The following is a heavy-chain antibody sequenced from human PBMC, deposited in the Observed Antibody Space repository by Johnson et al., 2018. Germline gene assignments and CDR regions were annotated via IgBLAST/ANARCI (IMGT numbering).Heavy chain of an antibody. CDR1: GFTFDDYA. D-gene: IGHD3-16*01. V-gene: IGHV3-9*01. CDR3: AKVIEPGNWYYYGMDV. Sequence: VQSGRSLRLSCAASGFTFDDYAMHWVRQAPGKGLEWVSGISWNSGSIGYADSVTGRFTISRDKSKKTVYLQMNSLRAEDTAVYYCAKVIEPGNWYYYGMDVWGQGTTVTVSS. CDR2: ISWNSGSI. J-gene: IGHJ6*02.